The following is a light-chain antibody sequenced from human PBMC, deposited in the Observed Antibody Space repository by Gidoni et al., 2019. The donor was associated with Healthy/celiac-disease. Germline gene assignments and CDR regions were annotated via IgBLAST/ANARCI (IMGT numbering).Light chain of an antibody. CDR1: QSVSSY. Sequence: EIVLTQSPATLSLSPGERATLSCRASQSVSSYLAWYQQKPGQAPRLLIYDASNRATGIPARFSGSGSGTDFTLTISSLDPEDFAVYYCQQRSNWPPMYTFGQXTKLEIK. V-gene: IGKV3-11*01. CDR3: QQRSNWPPMYT. J-gene: IGKJ2*01. CDR2: DAS.